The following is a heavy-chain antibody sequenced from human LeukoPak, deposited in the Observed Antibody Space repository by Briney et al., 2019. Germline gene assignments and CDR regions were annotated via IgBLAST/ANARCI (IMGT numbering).Heavy chain of an antibody. CDR2: LYHSGST. CDR1: GYSISSGYY. D-gene: IGHD2-21*01. CDR3: ARVTYSIFDY. V-gene: IGHV4-38-2*02. J-gene: IGHJ4*02. Sequence: PSDTLSLTCTVSGYSISSGYYWGWVRQPPGKGLEWIANLYHSGSTYYNPSLKSRVTISVDTSKNQFSLKLSSVTAADTAVYYCARVTYSIFDYWGQGTLVTVSS.